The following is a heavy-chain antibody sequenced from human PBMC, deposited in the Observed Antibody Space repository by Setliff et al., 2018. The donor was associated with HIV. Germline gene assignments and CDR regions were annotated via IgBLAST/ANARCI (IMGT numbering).Heavy chain of an antibody. CDR3: ARVPSYYNFWSGYYFDY. D-gene: IGHD3-3*01. V-gene: IGHV3-7*01. J-gene: IGHJ4*02. CDR2: IKQDGSEK. CDR1: GFTFSSYW. Sequence: GGSLRLSCAAYGFTFSSYWMSWVRQAPGKGLEWVANIKQDGSEKYYVDSVKGRFTISRDNAKNSLYLQMNILRAEDTAVYYCARVPSYYNFWSGYYFDYWGQGTLVTVSS.